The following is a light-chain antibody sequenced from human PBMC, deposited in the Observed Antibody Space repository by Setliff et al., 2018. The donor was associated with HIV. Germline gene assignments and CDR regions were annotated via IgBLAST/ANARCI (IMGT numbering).Light chain of an antibody. CDR2: DVR. CDR3: SSYVNINTLV. J-gene: IGLJ1*01. CDR1: SSDVGGYNS. V-gene: IGLV2-23*02. Sequence: QSVLTQPASVSGSPGQSITISCTGTSSDVGGYNSVSWYQQHPGKAPKLMIYDVRKRPSGVSNRFSGSKSGNTASLTISGLQAEDEAAYYCSSYVNINTLVFGTGTKVTVL.